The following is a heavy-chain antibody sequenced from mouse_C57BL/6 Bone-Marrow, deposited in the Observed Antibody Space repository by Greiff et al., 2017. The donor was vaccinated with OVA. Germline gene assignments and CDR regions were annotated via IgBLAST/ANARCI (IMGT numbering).Heavy chain of an antibody. CDR2: INYDGSST. D-gene: IGHD2-1*01. V-gene: IGHV5-16*01. CDR1: GFTFSDYY. CDR3: ARYNGNYDFDY. Sequence: EVKLVESEGGLVQPGSSMKLSCTASGFTFSDYYMAWVRQVPEKGLEWVANINYDGSSTYYLDSLKSRFIISRDNAKNILYLQMSSLKSEDTATYYCARYNGNYDFDYWGQGTTLTVSS. J-gene: IGHJ2*01.